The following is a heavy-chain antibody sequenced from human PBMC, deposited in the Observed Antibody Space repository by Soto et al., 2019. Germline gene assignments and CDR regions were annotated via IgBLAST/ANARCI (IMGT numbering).Heavy chain of an antibody. V-gene: IGHV5-51*01. J-gene: IGHJ5*02. Sequence: GESLKISCTASGYAFTSYWIAWVRQMPGKGLEWMGIIYPGDSDTRYSPSFQGQVTISVDKSTTTAYLQWSSLKASDTAMYYCARGYCTTTICDPWFDPWGQGTLVTVS. CDR1: GYAFTSYW. CDR3: ARGYCTTTICDPWFDP. CDR2: IYPGDSDT. D-gene: IGHD2-2*01.